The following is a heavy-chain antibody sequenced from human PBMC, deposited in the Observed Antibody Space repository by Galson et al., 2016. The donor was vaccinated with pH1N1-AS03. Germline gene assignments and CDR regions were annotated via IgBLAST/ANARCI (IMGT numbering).Heavy chain of an antibody. V-gene: IGHV3-21*03. CDR3: ARTFPGRVVVVAAAMQEGPDY. D-gene: IGHD2-2*01. CDR2: ISRSSTYI. J-gene: IGHJ4*02. CDR1: GFTFSGYS. Sequence: SLRLSCAASGFTFSGYSMNWFRQAPGKGLEWVSSISRSSTYIYYADSAKGRFTISRDNAKNSLFLQMHSLRAEATAVYYCARTFPGRVVVVAAAMQEGPDYWGQGTLVTVSS.